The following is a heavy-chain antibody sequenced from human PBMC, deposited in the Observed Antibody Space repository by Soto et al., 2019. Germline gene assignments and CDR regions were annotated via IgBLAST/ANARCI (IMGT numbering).Heavy chain of an antibody. CDR1: GYTFTSDD. Sequence: QVQLVQSGAEVKKPGASVKVSCKASGYTFTSDDINWVRQATGQGLEWMGWMNPNSGNTGYAQKFQGRVTMTRHTSISTAYMELSSLRSEDTAVYYCARVNGGVLLYYYYYMGVWGKGTTVNVSS. D-gene: IGHD3-3*01. J-gene: IGHJ6*03. CDR3: ARVNGGVLLYYYYYMGV. CDR2: MNPNSGNT. V-gene: IGHV1-8*01.